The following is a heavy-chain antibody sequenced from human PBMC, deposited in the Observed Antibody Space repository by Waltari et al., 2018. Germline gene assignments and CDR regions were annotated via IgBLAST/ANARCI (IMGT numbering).Heavy chain of an antibody. D-gene: IGHD1-26*01. CDR2: IYSGGST. J-gene: IGHJ4*02. CDR1: GFTGSSHY. CDR3: ASPYSGSYPFDY. Sequence: EVQLVESGGGWLQLGGSLRLSCAGYGFTGSSHYMFSVRQAPGKGLEWVSLIYSGGSTYYADSVKGRFTISRDNSKNTLFLQMNSLRVEDTAVYYCASPYSGSYPFDYWGQGTLVTVSS. V-gene: IGHV3-53*01.